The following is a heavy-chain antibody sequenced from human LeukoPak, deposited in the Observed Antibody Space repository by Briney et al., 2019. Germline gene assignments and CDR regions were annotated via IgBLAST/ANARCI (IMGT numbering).Heavy chain of an antibody. CDR3: ARGRYDYVWGSYRYNWFDP. J-gene: IGHJ5*02. CDR1: GGTFSSYI. CDR2: ITPVFGTV. V-gene: IGHV1-69*06. D-gene: IGHD3-16*02. Sequence: ASVKVSCKASGGTFSSYIINWVRQAPGQGLEWMGGITPVFGTVNYAQKFQGRVTITADKSTSTAYMELNSLRSEDTAVYYCARGRYDYVWGSYRYNWFDPWGQGTLVTVSS.